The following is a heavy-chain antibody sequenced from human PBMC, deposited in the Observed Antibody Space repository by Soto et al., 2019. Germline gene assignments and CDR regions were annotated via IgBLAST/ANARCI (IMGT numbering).Heavy chain of an antibody. V-gene: IGHV1-8*01. CDR2: INPNSGNT. J-gene: IGHJ4*02. Sequence: QVQLVQSGAEVKKPGASVKVSCKASGYTFTSYDINWVRQATGQGLEWMGWINPNSGNTGYAQQFQGRVTLTRDTSISTAYMELSSLRSEDTAVYYCARGGYYYDSSAYYRPFDYWGQGTLVTVSS. CDR3: ARGGYYYDSSAYYRPFDY. D-gene: IGHD3-22*01. CDR1: GYTFTSYD.